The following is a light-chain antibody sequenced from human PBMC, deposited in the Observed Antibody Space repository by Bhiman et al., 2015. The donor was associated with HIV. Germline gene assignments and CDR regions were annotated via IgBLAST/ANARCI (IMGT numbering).Light chain of an antibody. Sequence: QSALTQPASVSGSPGQSITISCTGTSSDVGGYNCVSWSQQHPGKAPKLIIYDVSYRPSGVSNRFSGSKSGNTASLTISGLQADDEADYYCSSYAGHNIYVFGTGTKVTVL. CDR3: SSYAGHNIYV. V-gene: IGLV2-14*03. CDR2: DVS. J-gene: IGLJ1*01. CDR1: SSDVGGYNC.